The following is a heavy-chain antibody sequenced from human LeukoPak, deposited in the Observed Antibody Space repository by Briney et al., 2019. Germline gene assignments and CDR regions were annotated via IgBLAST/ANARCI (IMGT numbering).Heavy chain of an antibody. CDR3: AKDRAYYYASGSSLNFDY. CDR1: EFTFSSYA. CDR2: ISGSGGST. J-gene: IGHJ4*02. V-gene: IGHV3-23*01. Sequence: GGPLRLSCAASEFTFSSYAMNWVRQAPGKGLEWVSAISGSGGSTYYADSVKGRFTISRDNSKNTLYLQMNSLRAEDTAVYYCAKDRAYYYASGSSLNFDYWGQGALVTVSS. D-gene: IGHD3-10*01.